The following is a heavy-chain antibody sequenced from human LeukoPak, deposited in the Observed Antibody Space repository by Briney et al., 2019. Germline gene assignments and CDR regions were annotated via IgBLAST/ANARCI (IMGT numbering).Heavy chain of an antibody. D-gene: IGHD3-22*01. Sequence: GESLKISCKGSGYSFPSYWIGWGRQMPGKGLEWMGIIYPGDYDTRYSPSFQGQVTISADKPISTAYLQWSSLKASDTAMYYCARHLDYYDSSGYHDYFDYWGQGTLVTVSS. CDR1: GYSFPSYW. CDR3: ARHLDYYDSSGYHDYFDY. V-gene: IGHV5-51*01. CDR2: IYPGDYDT. J-gene: IGHJ4*02.